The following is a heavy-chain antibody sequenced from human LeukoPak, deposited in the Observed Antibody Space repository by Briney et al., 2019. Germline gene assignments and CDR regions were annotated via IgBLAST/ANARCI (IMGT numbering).Heavy chain of an antibody. CDR1: GYSISSGYY. D-gene: IGHD6-13*01. V-gene: IGHV4-38-2*02. CDR3: ARGAAPEDL. Sequence: TSETLSLTCTVSGYSISSGYYWGWIRQPPGKGLEWIGSIYHSGSTYYNPSLKSRVTISVDTSKNQFSLKLSSVTAADTAVYYCARGAAPEDLWGQGTLVTVSS. CDR2: IYHSGST. J-gene: IGHJ5*02.